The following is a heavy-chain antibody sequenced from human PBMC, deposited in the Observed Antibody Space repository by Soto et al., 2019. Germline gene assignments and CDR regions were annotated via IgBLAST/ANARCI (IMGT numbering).Heavy chain of an antibody. CDR2: ISSDGNNK. CDR1: GFTFDSYG. J-gene: IGHJ5*02. CDR3: AKDLLPKTVITCGS. D-gene: IGHD3-16*01. V-gene: IGHV3-30*18. Sequence: QVQLVESGGGGVQPGRSLRLSCAASGFTFDSYGMHWVRQAPGKGLGWVAVISSDGNNKYYADSVKGRFTISRDNFKNTLYLQMSSLRADDTAVYYCAKDLLPKTVITCGSWGQGTLVTVSS.